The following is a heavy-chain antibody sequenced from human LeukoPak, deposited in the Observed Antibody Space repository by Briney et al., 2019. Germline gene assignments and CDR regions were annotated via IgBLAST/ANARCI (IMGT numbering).Heavy chain of an antibody. J-gene: IGHJ4*02. CDR3: ARVSYYYGSAPFDY. CDR2: INHSGRN. D-gene: IGHD3-10*01. V-gene: IGHV4-34*01. Sequence: PSETLSLTCAVYGLSFSGYYWSWIRQPPGKGLEWVGEINHSGRNNYHPSLKSRVTISVDTSKNQFSLKLSSVTAADTAVYYCARVSYYYGSAPFDYWGQGTLVTVSS. CDR1: GLSFSGYY.